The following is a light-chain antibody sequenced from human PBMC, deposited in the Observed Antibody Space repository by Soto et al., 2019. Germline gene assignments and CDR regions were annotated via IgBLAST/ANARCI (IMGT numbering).Light chain of an antibody. CDR3: QQYYATPLT. Sequence: DIVMTQSPDSLAVSLGERATINCKASQSVFYSPKNKNYLAWYQQKPGQPPKLLIYWASTWESGVPDRFSGSGSGTDFTLTISSLQAEDVAVYYCQQYYATPLTFGPGTKVDIK. CDR1: QSVFYSPKNKNY. V-gene: IGKV4-1*01. J-gene: IGKJ3*01. CDR2: WAS.